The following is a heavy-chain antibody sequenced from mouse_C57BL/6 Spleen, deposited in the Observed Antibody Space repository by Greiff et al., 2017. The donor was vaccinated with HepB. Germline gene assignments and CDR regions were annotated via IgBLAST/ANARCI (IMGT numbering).Heavy chain of an antibody. D-gene: IGHD2-2*01. Sequence: QVQLQQPGAELVRPGSSVKLSCKASGYTFTSYWMHWVKQRPIQGLEWIGNIDPSDSETHYNQKFKDKATLTVDKSSSTAYMQRSSLTSEDSAVYYCAFYYGYDRYAMDYWGQGTSVTVSS. J-gene: IGHJ4*01. CDR2: IDPSDSET. CDR1: GYTFTSYW. V-gene: IGHV1-52*01. CDR3: AFYYGYDRYAMDY.